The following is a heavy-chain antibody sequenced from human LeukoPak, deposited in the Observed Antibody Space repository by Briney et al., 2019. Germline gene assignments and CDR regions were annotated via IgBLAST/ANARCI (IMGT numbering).Heavy chain of an antibody. D-gene: IGHD2-8*02. CDR3: SGGSDSDYFFYYGVDV. CDR1: GFSFSDYY. Sequence: GGSLRLSCAASGFSFSDYYMSWIRQAPGKGLEWVSYISSGRSYTHYADSVKGRFTISRDNAKSSLYLQMNSLRAEDTAVYYCSGGSDSDYFFYYGVDVWGQGTMVTVSS. V-gene: IGHV3-11*06. J-gene: IGHJ6*02. CDR2: ISSGRSYT.